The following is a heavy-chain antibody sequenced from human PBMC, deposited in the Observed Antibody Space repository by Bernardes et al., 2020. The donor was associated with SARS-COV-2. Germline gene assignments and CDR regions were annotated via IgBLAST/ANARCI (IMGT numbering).Heavy chain of an antibody. V-gene: IGHV1-18*01. Sequence: ASVKVSCRASGYTFTSYGISWVRQAPGQGLEWMGWISADSGNTDYAQKFQGRVTMTTDTSTSTAYMELSRLTSDDTAVYYCAREPPRLTIFGVTGMDVWGQGTTVTVSS. CDR2: ISADSGNT. J-gene: IGHJ6*02. CDR1: GYTFTSYG. D-gene: IGHD3-3*01. CDR3: AREPPRLTIFGVTGMDV.